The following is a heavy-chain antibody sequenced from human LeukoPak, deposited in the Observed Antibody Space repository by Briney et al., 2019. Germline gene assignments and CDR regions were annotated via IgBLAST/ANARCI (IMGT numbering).Heavy chain of an antibody. CDR1: GFTFSNHY. D-gene: IGHD5-18*01. CDR3: AKSIMGTAGLLDN. Sequence: GGSLRLSCAASGFTFSNHYISWVRQAPGKGLEWVSLLSGRGRHTNYADSVKGRFTISTDKSKNTLILQMNSLRADDTAVYYCAKSIMGTAGLLDNRGQGTLVTVSS. CDR2: LSGRGRHT. V-gene: IGHV3-23*01. J-gene: IGHJ4*02.